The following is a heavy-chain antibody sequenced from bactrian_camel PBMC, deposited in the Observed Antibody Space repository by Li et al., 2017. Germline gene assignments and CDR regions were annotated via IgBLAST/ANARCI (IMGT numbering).Heavy chain of an antibody. CDR1: GDTIGRYC. J-gene: IGHJ4*01. CDR2: IDSDDTT. Sequence: HVQLVESGGGSVQVGGSLRLSCVASGDTIGRYCMGWFRQSPGKEREGIAAIDSDDTTNYADSVKGRFTLSKDNSKNSFYLQMSSLTIDDTGVYYCAACGTAYQGQGTQVTVS. V-gene: IGHV3S55*01.